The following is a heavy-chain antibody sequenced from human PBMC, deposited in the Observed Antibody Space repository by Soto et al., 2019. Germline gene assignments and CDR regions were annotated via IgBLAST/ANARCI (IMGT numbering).Heavy chain of an antibody. V-gene: IGHV4-59*03. D-gene: IGHD3-22*01. CDR1: GAAMSSYY. CDR2: IYNSGTT. Sequence: QLQESGPGLLKPSETLSLTCTVSGAAMSSYYWSWLRQSPGKGLEWIGYIYNSGTTDYNPSLKSRVIISVERSKFQFSLKLTSVTAADTAVYYCATDSTGYYSDAFDVWGQGARVIVSS. CDR3: ATDSTGYYSDAFDV. J-gene: IGHJ3*01.